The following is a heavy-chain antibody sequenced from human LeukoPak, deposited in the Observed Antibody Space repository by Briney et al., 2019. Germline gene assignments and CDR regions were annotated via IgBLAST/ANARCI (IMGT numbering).Heavy chain of an antibody. Sequence: PGGSLRLSCAVSGFTVSTNYMSWVRQAAGKGLEWVSLMYTDGGTLYADSVKGRFTISRDNSKNTLYLQMNSLRAEDTAVYFCAKLDYYDTHWGQGTLVTVSS. J-gene: IGHJ4*02. CDR3: AKLDYYDTH. V-gene: IGHV3-66*04. CDR2: MYTDGGT. D-gene: IGHD3-22*01. CDR1: GFTVSTNY.